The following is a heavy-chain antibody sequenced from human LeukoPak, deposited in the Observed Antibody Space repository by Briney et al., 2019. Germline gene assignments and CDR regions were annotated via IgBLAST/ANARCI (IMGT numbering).Heavy chain of an antibody. Sequence: GGSLRLSCAASGLSFRSCWMHWVRQAPGKELVWVSRINGDGSTTNYADSVRGRFTISRDNAKNTLYLQMNSLRADDSAVYFCASLVGGYYPPVEAFDVWGQGTMVTVSS. J-gene: IGHJ3*01. CDR2: INGDGSTT. CDR3: ASLVGGYYPPVEAFDV. V-gene: IGHV3-74*01. CDR1: GLSFRSCW. D-gene: IGHD3-3*01.